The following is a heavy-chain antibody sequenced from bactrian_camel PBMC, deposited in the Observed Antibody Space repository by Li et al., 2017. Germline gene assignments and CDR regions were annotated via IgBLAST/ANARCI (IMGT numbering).Heavy chain of an antibody. D-gene: IGHD3*01. CDR3: ASDPTYGSDCYLGIETVFRY. CDR1: AYAYSGSC. Sequence: HVQLVESGGGSVQAGGSLVLSCAASAYAYSGSCMGWFRQTPGNEREVVVTIAYDGRTTYRDYVKGRFTVSRDNAKDTLYLRMNGLTPEDTGRYYCASDPTYGSDCYLGIETVFRYWGQGTQVTVS. J-gene: IGHJ4*01. CDR2: IAYDGRT. V-gene: IGHV3S53*01.